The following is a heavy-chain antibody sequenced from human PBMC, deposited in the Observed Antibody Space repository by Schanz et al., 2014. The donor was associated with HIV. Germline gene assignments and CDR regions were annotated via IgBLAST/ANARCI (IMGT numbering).Heavy chain of an antibody. V-gene: IGHV1-8*01. J-gene: IGHJ4*02. Sequence: QVQLVQSGTEVKKPGASVRVSCKASGYTFLRYDINWIRQAPGQGPEWMGWVNPDSGNSGFAQKFQGRVTLTRNSSISAAYMELSSLPSEDTGVYYCARGASDCSNGVCGGYYFDPWGQGSLVTVSS. CDR2: VNPDSGNS. D-gene: IGHD2-8*01. CDR3: ARGASDCSNGVCGGYYFDP. CDR1: GYTFLRYD.